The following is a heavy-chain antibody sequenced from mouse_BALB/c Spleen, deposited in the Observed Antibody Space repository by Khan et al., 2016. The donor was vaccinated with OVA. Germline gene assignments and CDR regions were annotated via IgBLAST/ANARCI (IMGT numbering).Heavy chain of an antibody. Sequence: QIQLVQSGAELARPGASGKMSCKASGYTFTNYTMHWVQQRPGKGLEWIGYINPSSGYTNYNQKFKDRTTLTADKSSSTAYMQLTSLTSEDSAVYDCVRIPVPPYFFDCWGQGTTLTVSS. CDR3: VRIPVPPYFFDC. J-gene: IGHJ2*01. V-gene: IGHV1-4*01. CDR1: GYTFTNYT. CDR2: INPSSGYT.